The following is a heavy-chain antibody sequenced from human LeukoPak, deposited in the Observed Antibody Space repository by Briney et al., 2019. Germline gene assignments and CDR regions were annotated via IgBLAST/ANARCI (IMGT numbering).Heavy chain of an antibody. V-gene: IGHV3-30*18. D-gene: IGHD6-19*01. J-gene: IGHJ4*02. CDR2: ISYDGSNK. CDR3: AKDPLNSSGWLNFDY. CDR1: GFTFSSYG. Sequence: GGSLRLSCAASGFTFSSYGMHWVRQAPGTGLEWVAVISYDGSNKYYADSVKGRFTISRDNSKNTLYLQMNSLRAEDTAVYYCAKDPLNSSGWLNFDYWGQGTLVTVSS.